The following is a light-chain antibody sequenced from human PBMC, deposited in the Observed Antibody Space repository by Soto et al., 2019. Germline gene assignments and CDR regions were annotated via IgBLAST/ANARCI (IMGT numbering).Light chain of an antibody. Sequence: DIQMTQSPSSLSASVGDRVTITCRASQSISSYLNWYQQKPGKAPNFLIYGASSLQSGVPSRFSGSGSGTDFTLTITRLEPEDFAMYYCQQYSSSRTFGQGTKVDNK. V-gene: IGKV1-39*01. J-gene: IGKJ1*01. CDR3: QQYSSSRT. CDR2: GAS. CDR1: QSISSY.